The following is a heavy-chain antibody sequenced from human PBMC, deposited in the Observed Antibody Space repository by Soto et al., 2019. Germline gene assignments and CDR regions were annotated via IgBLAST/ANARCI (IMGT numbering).Heavy chain of an antibody. Sequence: EVQLLESGGGLVQPGGSLRLSCAASGFTFSSYAMSWVRQAPGKGLEWVSAISGSGGSTYYADSVKGRFTISRDNSKNTLYLQMNSLRAEDTAVYYCAKDGVHYDFWSGYYTRTDYWGQGTLVTVSS. CDR3: AKDGVHYDFWSGYYTRTDY. CDR1: GFTFSSYA. D-gene: IGHD3-3*01. CDR2: ISGSGGST. J-gene: IGHJ4*02. V-gene: IGHV3-23*01.